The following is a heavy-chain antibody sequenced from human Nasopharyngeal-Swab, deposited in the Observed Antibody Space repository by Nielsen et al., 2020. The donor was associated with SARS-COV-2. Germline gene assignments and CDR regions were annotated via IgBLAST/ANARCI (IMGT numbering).Heavy chain of an antibody. D-gene: IGHD3-16*02. J-gene: IGHJ6*03. Sequence: GGSLRLSCAASGFSFSTYWMTWVRQAPGKWLEWVANIKQDGSEKYYVDSVKGRFTVSRDNPKNLLYLQVNSLRAEDTAVYYCARQGVFVPAYFHQYYMDVWGKGTTVTVTS. V-gene: IGHV3-7*03. CDR2: IKQDGSEK. CDR3: ARQGVFVPAYFHQYYMDV. CDR1: GFSFSTYW.